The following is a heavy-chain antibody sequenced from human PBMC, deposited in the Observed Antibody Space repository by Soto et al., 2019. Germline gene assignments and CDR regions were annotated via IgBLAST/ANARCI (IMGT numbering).Heavy chain of an antibody. Sequence: VQLVQSGDEVKKPGASVRVSCKASGYTFKSYGISWVRQAPGQGLEWMAWISVYNGKTKFAQKFQDRVSMTTETSTTTAYMELRSLTSDDTAVYFCVRDRPMYYDATTSSYYYYAMDVWGQGTPVTVSS. CDR2: ISVYNGKT. J-gene: IGHJ6*02. CDR3: VRDRPMYYDATTSSYYYYAMDV. CDR1: GYTFKSYG. D-gene: IGHD3-3*01. V-gene: IGHV1-18*01.